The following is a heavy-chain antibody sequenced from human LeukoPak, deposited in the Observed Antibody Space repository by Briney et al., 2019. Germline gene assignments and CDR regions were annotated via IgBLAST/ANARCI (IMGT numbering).Heavy chain of an antibody. V-gene: IGHV3-21*01. CDR2: ISSSSSHI. CDR3: ARDKVDTAMVPFDY. J-gene: IGHJ4*02. D-gene: IGHD5-18*01. CDR1: GFTFSSYS. Sequence: GGSLRLSCAASGFTFSSYSMNWVRQAPGKGLEWVSSISSSSSHIYYADSVKGRFTISRDNAKNSLYLQMNRLRAEDTAVYYCARDKVDTAMVPFDYWGQGTLVTVSS.